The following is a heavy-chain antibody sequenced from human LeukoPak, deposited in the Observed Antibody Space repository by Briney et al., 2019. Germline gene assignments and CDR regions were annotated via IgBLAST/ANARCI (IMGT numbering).Heavy chain of an antibody. V-gene: IGHV3-21*01. CDR2: ISSSSSYI. J-gene: IGHJ6*03. Sequence: GGSLRLSCAASGFTFSSYSMNWVRQAPGKGLEWVSSISSSSSYIYYADSVKGRFTISRDNAKNSLYLQMNSLRAEDTAVYYCARVDIIQLWPNGYYYYMGVWGKGTTVTVSS. CDR1: GFTFSSYS. CDR3: ARVDIIQLWPNGYYYYMGV. D-gene: IGHD5-18*01.